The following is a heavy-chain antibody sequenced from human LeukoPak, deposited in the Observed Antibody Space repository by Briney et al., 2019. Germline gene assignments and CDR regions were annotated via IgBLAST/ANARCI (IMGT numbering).Heavy chain of an antibody. D-gene: IGHD3-3*01. CDR1: GFTFDDYA. CDR2: ISWNSGSI. Sequence: PGGSLRLSCAASGFTFDDYAMPWVRQAPGKGLEWVSGISWNSGSIGYADSVKGRFTISRDNAKNSLYLQMNSLGAEDTALYYCAKELKHYDFWSGYYGGYYYGMDVWGQGTTVTVSS. V-gene: IGHV3-9*01. J-gene: IGHJ6*02. CDR3: AKELKHYDFWSGYYGGYYYGMDV.